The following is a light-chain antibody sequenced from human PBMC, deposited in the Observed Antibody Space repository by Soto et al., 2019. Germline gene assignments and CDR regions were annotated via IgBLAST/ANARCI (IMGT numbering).Light chain of an antibody. J-gene: IGKJ5*01. V-gene: IGKV3-11*01. CDR3: QQRSNLPPT. CDR2: DAS. CDR1: QSISSY. Sequence: EIVLTQSPANMSMSPGERATLSCRASQSISSYLAWYRQIPGQAPRLLIYDASNRATGIPDRFSGGGSGTDFTLTISSLEPEDFAVYYCQQRSNLPPTFGQGTRLEIK.